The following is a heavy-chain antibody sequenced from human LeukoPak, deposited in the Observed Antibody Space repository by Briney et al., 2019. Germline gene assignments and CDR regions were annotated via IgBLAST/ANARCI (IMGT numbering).Heavy chain of an antibody. CDR2: ISSSGGTT. V-gene: IGHV3-23*01. Sequence: PGGSLRLSCAASGFTCSTYAMNWVRQVPGKGLEWVSVISSSGGTTYYSDSVKGRFIISRDNSKNTLYLQMNSLRAEDTAVYYCAKAGIAVPATPEYCGQGTQVTVSS. CDR1: GFTCSTYA. D-gene: IGHD6-19*01. CDR3: AKAGIAVPATPEY. J-gene: IGHJ4*02.